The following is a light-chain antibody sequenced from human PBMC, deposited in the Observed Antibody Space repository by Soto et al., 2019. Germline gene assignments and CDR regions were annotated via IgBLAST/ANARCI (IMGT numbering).Light chain of an antibody. CDR1: QSIYSS. CDR3: QQSYSAPYT. J-gene: IGKJ2*01. Sequence: DIPMTQSPSSLSASVGDRVTITCRASQSIYSSLNWYHQKPGKAPKLLIYAASNLQSGVPSRFSGSGSGTYFTLSISSLQPEDFATYYCQQSYSAPYTFGQGTKLEI. CDR2: AAS. V-gene: IGKV1-39*01.